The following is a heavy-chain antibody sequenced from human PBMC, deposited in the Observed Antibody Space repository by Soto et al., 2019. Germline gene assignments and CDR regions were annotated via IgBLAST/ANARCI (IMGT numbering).Heavy chain of an antibody. CDR2: IYYSGST. V-gene: IGHV4-31*03. J-gene: IGHJ5*02. CDR1: GGSINSGGYY. CDR3: ARSVFP. Sequence: QVQLQESGPGLVKPSQTLSLTCTVSGGSINSGGYYWNWIRQHPGKGLEWIGYIYYSGSTYYNPSLKNRVTLSVYTSKNQFSLKLRSVTAADTAVYYCARSVFPWGQGTLVTVSS.